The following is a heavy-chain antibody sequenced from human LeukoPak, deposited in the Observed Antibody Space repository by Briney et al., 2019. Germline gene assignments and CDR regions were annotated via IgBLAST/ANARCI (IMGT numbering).Heavy chain of an antibody. J-gene: IGHJ6*03. Sequence: ASVKVSCKASGYTFTNYGIYWGRQAPGQGLEWMAWISAYNGNTNYAQKLQGRVTVTTDTSTSTAYMELRSLRSDDTAIYYCARAEGVVVAAHIDVWGKGTTVTVSS. CDR1: GYTFTNYG. CDR2: ISAYNGNT. CDR3: ARAEGVVVAAHIDV. D-gene: IGHD2-15*01. V-gene: IGHV1-18*01.